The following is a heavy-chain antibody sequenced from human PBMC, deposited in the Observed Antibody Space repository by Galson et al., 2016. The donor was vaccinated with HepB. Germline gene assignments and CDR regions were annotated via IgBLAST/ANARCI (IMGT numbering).Heavy chain of an antibody. D-gene: IGHD4-11*01. CDR3: VRDKVTPGTNWFDP. CDR2: ISGDGSST. J-gene: IGHJ5*02. CDR1: GFTFRSYT. V-gene: IGHV3-23*01. Sequence: SLRLSCAASGFTFRSYTMSWVRQAPGEGLVWVSHISGDGSSTHYGDSVEGRFTVSRDNSKNTLYLQMNSLRAEDTAVYYCVRDKVTPGTNWFDPWGQATLVTVAS.